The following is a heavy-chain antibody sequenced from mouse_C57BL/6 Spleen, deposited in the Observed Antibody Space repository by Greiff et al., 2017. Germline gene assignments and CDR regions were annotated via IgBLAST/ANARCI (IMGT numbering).Heavy chain of an antibody. J-gene: IGHJ2*01. CDR3: ASWGGSTFDY. CDR1: GYTFTSYY. Sequence: QVQLQQSGAELVRPGASVKMSCKASGYTFTSYYMHWVKQTPGQGLEWIGDIYPGSGDTSYNQKFKGKATLTVDKSSSTAYMQLSSLTSEDSAVSLGASWGGSTFDYWGQGTTLPVSS. CDR2: IYPGSGDT. D-gene: IGHD1-1*01. V-gene: IGHV1-12*01.